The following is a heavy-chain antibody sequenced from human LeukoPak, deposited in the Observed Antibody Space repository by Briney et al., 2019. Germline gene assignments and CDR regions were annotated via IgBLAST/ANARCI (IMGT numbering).Heavy chain of an antibody. V-gene: IGHV4-61*02. Sequence: SETLSLTCTVSGGSISSGSYYWSWIRQPAGKGLEWIGRIYTSGSTNYNPSLKSRVTISVDTSKNQFSLKLSSVTAADAAVYYCARGGYYYGSGGYYTFDYWGQGTLVTVSS. D-gene: IGHD3-10*01. CDR3: ARGGYYYGSGGYYTFDY. CDR2: IYTSGST. J-gene: IGHJ4*02. CDR1: GGSISSGSYY.